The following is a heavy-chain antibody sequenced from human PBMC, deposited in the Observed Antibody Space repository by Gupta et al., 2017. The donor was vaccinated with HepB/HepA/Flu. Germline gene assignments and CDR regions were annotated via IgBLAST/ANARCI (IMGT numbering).Heavy chain of an antibody. Sequence: EVQLVESGGGLVKPGGSLSLPCAAPGVFFINFWFNWVRQAPGKGLEFVANIKQDGSEKNYVDSVRGRFTISRDNAKNLLYLQMNSLRAEDTAVFYCAISTRSSSSDYWGQGALVTVSS. CDR3: AISTRSSSSDY. CDR1: GVFFINFW. J-gene: IGHJ4*02. V-gene: IGHV3-7*01. D-gene: IGHD6-13*01. CDR2: IKQDGSEK.